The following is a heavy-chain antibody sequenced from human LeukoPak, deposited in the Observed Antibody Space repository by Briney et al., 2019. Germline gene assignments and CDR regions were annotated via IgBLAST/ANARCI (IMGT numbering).Heavy chain of an antibody. D-gene: IGHD3-22*01. J-gene: IGHJ4*02. CDR3: ARSLQDYYDSSGYHNTPFDY. Sequence: PGRTLRLSCAASGFTFSSYAMHWVRQAPGKGLEWVALIPYDGSNKYYADSVKGRFTVSRDNSKNTLYLQMNSLRAEDTAVYYCARSLQDYYDSSGYHNTPFDYWGQGTLVTVSS. V-gene: IGHV3-30*04. CDR1: GFTFSSYA. CDR2: IPYDGSNK.